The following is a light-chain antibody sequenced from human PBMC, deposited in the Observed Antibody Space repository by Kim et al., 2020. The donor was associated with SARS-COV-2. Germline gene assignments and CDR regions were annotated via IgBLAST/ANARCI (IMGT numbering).Light chain of an antibody. V-gene: IGKV1-39*01. CDR3: QQSHSTPYT. CDR1: RRISSY. J-gene: IGKJ2*01. CDR2: ATS. Sequence: SASLGDTVTITCRASRRISSYLNWFQQKPGRAPKVLIYATSSLQGGVPSRFSGSGSGTDFTLTISSLQPGDFATYYCQQSHSTPYTFGQGTKLEI.